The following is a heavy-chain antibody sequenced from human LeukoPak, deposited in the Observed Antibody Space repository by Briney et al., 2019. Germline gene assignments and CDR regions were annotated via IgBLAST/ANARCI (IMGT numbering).Heavy chain of an antibody. Sequence: PSQTLSLTCTVSGGSISSGSYYWSWIRQPAGKGLEWIGRIYTSGSTNYNPSLKSRVTISVDKSKNQFSLKLSSVTAADTAVYYCARTSSGGLVGGYYFDYWGQGTLVTVSS. CDR3: ARTSSGGLVGGYYFDY. CDR2: IYTSGST. J-gene: IGHJ4*02. V-gene: IGHV4-61*02. D-gene: IGHD6-19*01. CDR1: GGSISSGSYY.